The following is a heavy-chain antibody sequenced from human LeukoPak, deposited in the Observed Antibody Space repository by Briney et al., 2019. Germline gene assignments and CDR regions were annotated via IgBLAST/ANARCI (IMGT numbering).Heavy chain of an antibody. D-gene: IGHD6-13*01. CDR3: ARDRGFGYSDTGSFDY. J-gene: IGHJ4*02. CDR1: GFTFSSYG. Sequence: GGSLRLSCAASGFTFSSYGMHWVRQAPGKGLEWVAVIWYGGSNKYYADSVKGRFTISRDNSKNTLYLQMNSLRAEDTAVYYCARDRGFGYSDTGSFDYWGQGTLVTVSS. CDR2: IWYGGSNK. V-gene: IGHV3-33*08.